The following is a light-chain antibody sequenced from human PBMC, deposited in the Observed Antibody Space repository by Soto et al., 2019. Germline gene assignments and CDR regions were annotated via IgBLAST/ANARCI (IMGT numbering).Light chain of an antibody. Sequence: LVVTRSQATLSVSPGERATLACRALQSISNDLAWYQQKPGQAQKLLIYGASTRTTDIPATFSGSGSGTEFTLTISSLQSEDFAVYYCQQYNNLPYTFGPGTKVEIK. V-gene: IGKV3-15*01. CDR3: QQYNNLPYT. CDR1: QSISND. CDR2: GAS. J-gene: IGKJ2*01.